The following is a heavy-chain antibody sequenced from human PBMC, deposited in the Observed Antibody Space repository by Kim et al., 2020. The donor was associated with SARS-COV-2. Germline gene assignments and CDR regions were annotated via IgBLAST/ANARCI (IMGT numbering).Heavy chain of an antibody. CDR2: ISGSGGST. V-gene: IGHV3-23*01. CDR3: AKSRGSGSYYMGRLDV. J-gene: IGHJ6*02. D-gene: IGHD3-10*01. CDR1: GFTFSSYA. Sequence: GGSLRLSCAASGFTFSSYAMSWVRQAPGKGLEWVSAISGSGGSTYYADSVKGRFTISRDNSKNTLYLQMNSLRAEDTAVYYCAKSRGSGSYYMGRLDVWGQGTTVTVSS.